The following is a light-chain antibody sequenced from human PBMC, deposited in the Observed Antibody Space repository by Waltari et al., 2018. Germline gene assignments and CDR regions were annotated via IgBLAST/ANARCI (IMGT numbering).Light chain of an antibody. CDR3: QQYSYYPWT. Sequence: DIQMTQSPSMLSASVGDRVTITCRASQSSRCWLAWYQMKPGLAPELLFYDASNLGDGIPSRFSGSGFGTNFTLTINNLQPDDFVTYFCQQYSYYPWTFGQETKVEIK. J-gene: IGKJ1*01. V-gene: IGKV1-5*01. CDR2: DAS. CDR1: QSSRCW.